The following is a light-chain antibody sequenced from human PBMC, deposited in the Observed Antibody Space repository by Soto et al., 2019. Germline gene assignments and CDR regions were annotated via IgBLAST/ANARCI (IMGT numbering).Light chain of an antibody. CDR2: GAS. Sequence: DIQMTQSPSSLSASVGDRVTITCQASQDIRDSLNWYQQKPGKAPKLLIYGASNFETGVPSRFSGSGSGTDFTFTVRSLQAEDIATYYCQQYDNLPLTFGQGTKEEV. CDR1: QDIRDS. J-gene: IGKJ1*01. V-gene: IGKV1-33*01. CDR3: QQYDNLPLT.